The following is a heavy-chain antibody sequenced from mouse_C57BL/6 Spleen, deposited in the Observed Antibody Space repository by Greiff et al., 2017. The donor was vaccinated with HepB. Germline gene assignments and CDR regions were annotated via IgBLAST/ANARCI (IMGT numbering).Heavy chain of an antibody. J-gene: IGHJ1*03. D-gene: IGHD2-5*01. CDR3: ARDSKRYFDV. CDR2: IYPSDSET. V-gene: IGHV1-61*01. CDR1: GYTFTSYW. Sequence: QVQLKQPGAELVRPGSSVKLSCKASGYTFTSYWMDWVKQRPGQGLEWIGNIYPSDSETHYNQKFKDKATLTVDKSSSTAYMQLSSLTSEDSAVYYCARDSKRYFDVWGTGTTVTVSS.